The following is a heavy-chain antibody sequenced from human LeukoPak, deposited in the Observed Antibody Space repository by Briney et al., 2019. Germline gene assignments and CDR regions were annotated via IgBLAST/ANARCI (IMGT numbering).Heavy chain of an antibody. D-gene: IGHD3-10*01. CDR1: GFTSSSYS. Sequence: GGSLRLSCAASGFTSSSYSMNWVRQAPGKGLEWVSYISSSSSTIYYADSVEGRFTISRDNAKNSLYLQMNSLRAEDTAVYYCARFVLLWFGEDYGMDVWGQGTTVTVSS. CDR3: ARFVLLWFGEDYGMDV. J-gene: IGHJ6*02. CDR2: ISSSSSTI. V-gene: IGHV3-48*04.